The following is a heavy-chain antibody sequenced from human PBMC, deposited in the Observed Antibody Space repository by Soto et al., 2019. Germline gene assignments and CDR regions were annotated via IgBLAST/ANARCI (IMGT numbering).Heavy chain of an antibody. CDR3: ARGALYAFYLDV. D-gene: IGHD3-16*01. V-gene: IGHV3-74*01. CDR2: IKSDGITT. CDR1: GFTFSSYW. Sequence: EVQLVESGGGLVQPGGSLRLSCAASGFTFSSYWLHWVRQAPGNGLMWVSRIKSDGITTNYADSVKGRFTISRDNARNTVYLQMNSLRGDDTAVYFCARGALYAFYLDVWGKGTTVTVSS. J-gene: IGHJ6*03.